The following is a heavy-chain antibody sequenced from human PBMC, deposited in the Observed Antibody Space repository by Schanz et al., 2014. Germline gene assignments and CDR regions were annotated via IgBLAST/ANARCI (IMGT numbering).Heavy chain of an antibody. CDR1: GFTFPDHA. CDR2: ISGNGGEK. V-gene: IGHV3-30*04. Sequence: VQLLASGGGLVQPGGSLRLTCLTSGFTFPDHAMSWVRQAPGKGLRCVAVISGNGGEKYYADSVKGRFTISRDAAKDSLFLQMTSLRADDTAVYFCAREYASTWFESNVMAGRIDNWGQGTLVTVSS. CDR3: AREYASTWFESNVMAGRIDN. J-gene: IGHJ4*02. D-gene: IGHD2-8*01.